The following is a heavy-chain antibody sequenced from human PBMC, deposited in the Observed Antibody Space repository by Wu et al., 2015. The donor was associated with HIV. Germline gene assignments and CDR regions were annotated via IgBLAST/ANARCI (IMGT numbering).Heavy chain of an antibody. D-gene: IGHD5-24*01. Sequence: QVQLVQSGTEVKTPGSSVKASCKVSGDSFRSYSVSWVRQAPGQGLEWMGRIIIIYGTVKYAEKLQDRLTITADESTNTAYMELGSLRSEDTAIYYCARQDGNSLDYWGQGTLVTVSS. CDR3: ARQDGNSLDY. J-gene: IGHJ4*02. V-gene: IGHV1-69*13. CDR2: IIIIYGTV. CDR1: GDSFRSYS.